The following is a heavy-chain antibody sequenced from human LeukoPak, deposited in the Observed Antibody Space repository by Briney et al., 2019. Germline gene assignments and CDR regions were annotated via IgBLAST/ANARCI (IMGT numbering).Heavy chain of an antibody. CDR2: IYYSGST. V-gene: IGHV4-59*01. D-gene: IGHD5/OR15-5a*01. CDR1: GGSIRSYY. Sequence: PSETLSLTCTVSGGSIRSYYWSWIRQPPGKGLEWIGYIYYSGSTNYNPSLKSRVTISVDTSKNQFSLNLSSVTAADTAVYYCARGGSTFGYWGQGTLVTVSS. CDR3: ARGGSTFGY. J-gene: IGHJ4*02.